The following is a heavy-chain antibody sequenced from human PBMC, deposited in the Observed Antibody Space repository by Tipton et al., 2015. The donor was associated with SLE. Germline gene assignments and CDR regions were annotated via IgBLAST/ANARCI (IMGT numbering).Heavy chain of an antibody. CDR2: IDPRSGGT. CDR1: GYAFPDLY. V-gene: IGHV1-2*02. J-gene: IGHJ4*02. Sequence: QSGPEVKKPGASVKVSCKTSGYAFPDLYIHWVRQAPGQGLEWMGWIDPRSGGTVRAQKFQGRISMTRDTSISTVYMDLSSLRSDDTAVYYCARENYGIFDYWGQGALVTVSS. D-gene: IGHD3-16*01. CDR3: ARENYGIFDY.